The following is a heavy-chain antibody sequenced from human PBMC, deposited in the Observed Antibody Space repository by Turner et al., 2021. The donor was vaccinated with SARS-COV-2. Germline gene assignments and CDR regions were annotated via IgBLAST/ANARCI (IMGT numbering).Heavy chain of an antibody. J-gene: IGHJ4*02. CDR3: AKADSSSWYWGSGY. V-gene: IGHV3-23*01. Sequence: EVQLLESGGGLVQPGGSLRLSCAASGFTFSSYAMSWVRQAPGKGLEWVSASSGSGGSTYYADSVKGRFTISRDNSKNTLYMQMNSLRAEDTAVYYCAKADSSSWYWGSGYWGQGTLVTVSS. CDR2: SSGSGGST. CDR1: GFTFSSYA. D-gene: IGHD6-13*01.